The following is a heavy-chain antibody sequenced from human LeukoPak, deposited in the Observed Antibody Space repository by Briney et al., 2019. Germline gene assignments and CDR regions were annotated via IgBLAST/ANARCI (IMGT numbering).Heavy chain of an antibody. D-gene: IGHD3-16*01. CDR3: VRDGTYGQFDY. V-gene: IGHV3-21*01. Sequence: GGSLRLSCAASGLTFNNYNMNWVRQAPGKGLEWVSCISGSGSYKYSADSVKGRFTISRDNAKNSLSLQMNSLRAEDTAVYYCVRDGTYGQFDYWGQGTLVTVSS. CDR2: ISGSGSYK. J-gene: IGHJ4*02. CDR1: GLTFNNYN.